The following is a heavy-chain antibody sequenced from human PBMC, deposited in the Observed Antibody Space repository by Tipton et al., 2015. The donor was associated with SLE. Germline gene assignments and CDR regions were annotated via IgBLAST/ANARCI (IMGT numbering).Heavy chain of an antibody. CDR2: IYYSGST. Sequence: TLSLTCTVSGGSISSYYWSWIRQPPGKGLEWIGYIYYSGSTNYNPSLKSRVTISVDTSKNQFSLKLSSVTAADTAVYYCAREGSSWCYFDYWGQGTLVTVSS. CDR1: GGSISSYY. CDR3: AREGSSWCYFDY. J-gene: IGHJ4*02. V-gene: IGHV4-59*01. D-gene: IGHD6-13*01.